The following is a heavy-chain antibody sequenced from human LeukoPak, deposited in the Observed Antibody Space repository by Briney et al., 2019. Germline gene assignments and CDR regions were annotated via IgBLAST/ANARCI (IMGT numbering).Heavy chain of an antibody. CDR1: GGSISSGDYY. Sequence: SQTLSLTCTVSGGSISSGDYYWSWIRQPPGKGLEWIGYIYYSGTTYYNPSLKSRVTISVDTSKNQFSLKLTSVTAADTAVCFCARGPYGSGSYYWGQGTLVTVSS. CDR2: IYYSGTT. D-gene: IGHD3-10*01. V-gene: IGHV4-30-4*01. CDR3: ARGPYGSGSYY. J-gene: IGHJ4*02.